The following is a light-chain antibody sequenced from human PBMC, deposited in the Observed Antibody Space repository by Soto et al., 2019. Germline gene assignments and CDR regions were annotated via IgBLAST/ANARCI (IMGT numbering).Light chain of an antibody. CDR1: QSISRY. CDR2: DAT. V-gene: IGKV1-39*01. J-gene: IGKJ3*01. Sequence: DIQMTQSPSSLSASVGDTVTITCRASQSISRYLNWYQQKPGKAPNLLIYDATSLQSGVPSRFSGSGSATDFTLTISSLQPEDFATYFCQQSYNFLFTFGPGTKVDIK. CDR3: QQSYNFLFT.